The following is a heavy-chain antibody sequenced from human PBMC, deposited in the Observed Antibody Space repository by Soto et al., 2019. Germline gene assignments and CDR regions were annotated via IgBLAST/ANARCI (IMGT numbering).Heavy chain of an antibody. J-gene: IGHJ4*02. D-gene: IGHD6-13*01. CDR2: IYYSGST. V-gene: IGHV4-59*12. Sequence: SETLSLTCTVSGGSISSYYWSWIRQPPGKGLEWIGDIYYSGSTNYNPSLKSRVTISVDKSKNQFPLKLSAVTAADTAVYYCARDTGVQPPDYFDYWGQGTLDTVSS. CDR3: ARDTGVQPPDYFDY. CDR1: GGSISSYY.